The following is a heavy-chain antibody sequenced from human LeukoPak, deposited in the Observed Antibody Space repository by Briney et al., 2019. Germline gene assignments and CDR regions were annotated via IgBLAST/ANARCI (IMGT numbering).Heavy chain of an antibody. V-gene: IGHV3-66*01. CDR2: IYSGGST. D-gene: IGHD5-12*01. J-gene: IGHJ4*02. Sequence: GGSLRLSCAASGFTFSSYAMSWVRQAPGKGLEWVSVIYSGGSTYYADSVKGRFTISRDNSKNTLYLQMNSLRAEDTAVYYCASDPSYVDIVAWGQGTLVTVSS. CDR3: ASDPSYVDIVA. CDR1: GFTFSSYA.